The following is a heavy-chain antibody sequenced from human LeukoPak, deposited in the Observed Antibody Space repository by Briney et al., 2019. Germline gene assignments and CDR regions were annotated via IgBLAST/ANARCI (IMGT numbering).Heavy chain of an antibody. V-gene: IGHV4-31*03. CDR1: GGSISSGGYY. J-gene: IGHJ4*02. CDR3: ARGVPFGETPYYFDY. D-gene: IGHD3-10*01. CDR2: IYYSGST. Sequence: PSETLSLTCTVSGGSISSGGYYWSWIRQHPGKGLEWIGYIYYSGSTYYNPSLKSRVTISVDTSKNQFSLKLSSVTAADTAVYYCARGVPFGETPYYFDYWGQGTLVTVSS.